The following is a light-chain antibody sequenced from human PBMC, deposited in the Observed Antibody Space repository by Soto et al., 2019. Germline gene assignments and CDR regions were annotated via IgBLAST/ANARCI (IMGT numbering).Light chain of an antibody. CDR3: QQRSSWPPIT. V-gene: IGKV3-11*01. Sequence: EIVLTQSPATLSLSPGERATLSCRASQSVSSHLAWYQQKPGQAPRLLISDASNRATGIPGRFSGSGSGTDFTLTISSLEPEDFAVYYCQQRSSWPPITFGQGTRLEMK. J-gene: IGKJ5*01. CDR2: DAS. CDR1: QSVSSH.